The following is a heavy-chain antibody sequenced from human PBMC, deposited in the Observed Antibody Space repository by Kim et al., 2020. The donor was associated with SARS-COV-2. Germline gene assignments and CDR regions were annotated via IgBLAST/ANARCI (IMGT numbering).Heavy chain of an antibody. V-gene: IGHV4-39*07. CDR3: ARNHDMITFGGVIVDLDV. J-gene: IGHJ6*02. D-gene: IGHD3-16*02. Sequence: KSRVTISVDTSKNQFSLKLSSVTAADTAVYYCARNHDMITFGGVIVDLDVWGQGTTVTVSS.